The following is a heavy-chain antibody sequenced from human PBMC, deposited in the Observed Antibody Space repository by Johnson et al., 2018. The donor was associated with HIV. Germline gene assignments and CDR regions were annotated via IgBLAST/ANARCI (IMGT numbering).Heavy chain of an antibody. CDR3: ARSLGVGAFDI. V-gene: IGHV3-66*01. D-gene: IGHD3-10*01. Sequence: VQLVESGGGVVQPGGSLRLSCAASGFTFSSNYMSWVRQAPGKGLEWVSVIYSGGSTYYADSVKGRFTISRDNSKNTLYLQMNSLRAEDTAVYYCARSLGVGAFDIWGQGTMVTVSS. J-gene: IGHJ3*02. CDR2: IYSGGST. CDR1: GFTFSSNY.